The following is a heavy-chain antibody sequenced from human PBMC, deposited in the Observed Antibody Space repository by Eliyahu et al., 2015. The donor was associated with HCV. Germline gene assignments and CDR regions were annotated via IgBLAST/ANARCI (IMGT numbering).Heavy chain of an antibody. CDR1: GGXISSYY. Sequence: QVQLQESGPGLVKPSETLSLTCTVXGGXISSYYWSWIRQPPGKGLEWXGYIHYRVGTPYTPSLKSRVTVSVDTSRNQFSLKLSSVTAADTAVYYCASGGGGIAVAGTGGWFDPWGQGTLVTVSS. J-gene: IGHJ5*02. CDR3: ASGGGGIAVAGTGGWFDP. D-gene: IGHD6-19*01. CDR2: IHYRVGT. V-gene: IGHV4-59*01.